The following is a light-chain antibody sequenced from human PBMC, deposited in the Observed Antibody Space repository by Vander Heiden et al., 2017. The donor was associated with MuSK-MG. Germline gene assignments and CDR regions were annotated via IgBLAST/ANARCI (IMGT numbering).Light chain of an antibody. J-gene: IGLJ2*01. CDR2: STN. V-gene: IGLV8-61*01. CDR3: VLYMGSGTVV. CDR1: SGSVSTSYY. Sequence: QTVVTQEPSFSVSPGGTVPLTCGLSSGSVSTSYYPSWYQQTPGQAPRTLIYSTNTRSSGVPDRCSGSILGNKAALTITGAQADDESDYYCVLYMGSGTVVFGGGTKLTVL.